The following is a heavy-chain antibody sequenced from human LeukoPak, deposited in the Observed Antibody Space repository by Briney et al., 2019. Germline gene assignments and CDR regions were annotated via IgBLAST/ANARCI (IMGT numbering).Heavy chain of an antibody. CDR2: ISSSSSYT. CDR1: GFTFSDYY. J-gene: IGHJ4*02. D-gene: IGHD3-10*01. CDR3: ARQSRDGSKTRGYYFDY. V-gene: IGHV3-11*06. Sequence: PGGSLRLSCAASGFTFSDYYMSWIRQAPGKGLEWVSYISSSSSYTNYADSVKGRFTISRDNAKNSLYLQMNSLRAEDTAVYYCARQSRDGSKTRGYYFDYWGQGTLVTVSS.